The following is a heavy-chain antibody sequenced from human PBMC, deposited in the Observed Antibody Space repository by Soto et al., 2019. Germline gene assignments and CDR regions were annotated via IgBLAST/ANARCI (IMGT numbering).Heavy chain of an antibody. CDR3: ARVRFRALVLPGKKTNWFDP. D-gene: IGHD6-13*01. CDR2: ISAYNGNT. J-gene: IGHJ5*02. Sequence: ASVKVSCKASGYTFTSYGISWVRQAPGQGREWMGWISAYNGNTNYAQKLQGRVTMTTDTSTSTAYMELRSLRSDDTAVYYCARVRFRALVLPGKKTNWFDPWGQGXLVTVYS. V-gene: IGHV1-18*01. CDR1: GYTFTSYG.